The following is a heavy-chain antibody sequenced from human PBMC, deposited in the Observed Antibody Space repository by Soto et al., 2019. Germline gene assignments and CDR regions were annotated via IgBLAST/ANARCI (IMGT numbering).Heavy chain of an antibody. D-gene: IGHD2-21*02. J-gene: IGHJ6*02. CDR3: AREDDGGDSLDV. V-gene: IGHV4-39*02. CDR1: GGSISSSSYY. CDR2: IYYSGST. Sequence: LSLTCTVSGGSISSSSYYWGWIRQPPGKGLEWIGSIYYSGSTYYNPSLKSRVTISVDASKNQFSLNLSSVTAADTAVYFCAREDDGGDSLDVWGQGTTVTVSS.